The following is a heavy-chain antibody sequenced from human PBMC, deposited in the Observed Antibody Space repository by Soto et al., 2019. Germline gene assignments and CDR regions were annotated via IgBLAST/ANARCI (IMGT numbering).Heavy chain of an antibody. V-gene: IGHV4-4*01. CDR1: GGSISSSYW. D-gene: IGHD3-3*01. CDR2: IYHSGST. Sequence: TLSLTCAVSGGSISSSYWWNWVRQPPGKGLEWIGKIYHSGSTNYNPSPKNRVTISVDKSNNQFSLRLSSVTAADTAVYFCVTSLNYDFWRDGGRHYYFDYWGQGTLVTVSS. CDR3: VTSLNYDFWRDGGRHYYFDY. J-gene: IGHJ4*02.